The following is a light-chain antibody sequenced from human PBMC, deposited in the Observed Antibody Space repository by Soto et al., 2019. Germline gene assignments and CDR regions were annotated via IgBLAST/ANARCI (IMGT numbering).Light chain of an antibody. CDR3: QQYGSSPMYT. J-gene: IGKJ2*01. V-gene: IGKV3-20*01. CDR2: GAS. Sequence: EIVLTQSPGTLSLSPGERTTLSSRASQSVSSSYLAWYQHKPGQAPSLLIYGASSRATGIPDRFSGSGSGTDFTLTISRLEPEDFALYYCQQYGSSPMYTFGQGTKLEIK. CDR1: QSVSSSY.